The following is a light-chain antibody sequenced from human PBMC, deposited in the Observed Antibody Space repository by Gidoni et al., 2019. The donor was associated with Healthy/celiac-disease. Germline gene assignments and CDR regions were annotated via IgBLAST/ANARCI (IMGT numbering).Light chain of an antibody. CDR3: SSYTSSSTR. V-gene: IGLV2-14*03. CDR1: SSDVGGYNY. J-gene: IGLJ1*01. Sequence: QSALTQPASVSGSPGPSITLSCTGTSSDVGGYNYVSWYQQHPGKAPKLMIYDVSNRPSGVSNRFSGSKSGNTASLTISGLQAEDEADYYCSSYTSSSTRFGTGTKVTVL. CDR2: DVS.